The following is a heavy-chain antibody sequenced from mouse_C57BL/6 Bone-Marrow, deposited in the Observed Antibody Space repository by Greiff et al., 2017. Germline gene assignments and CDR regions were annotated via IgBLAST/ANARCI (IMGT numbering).Heavy chain of an antibody. D-gene: IGHD1-1*01. CDR3: TPNLLLRYFDY. Sequence: VQLQQSGTVLARPGASVKMSCKTSGYTFTSYWMHWVKQRPGQGLEWIGAIYPGNSDTSYNQKFKGKAKLTAVTSASTAYMGLSSLTNEDSAVYYCTPNLLLRYFDYWGQGTTLTVSS. V-gene: IGHV1-5*01. CDR2: IYPGNSDT. CDR1: GYTFTSYW. J-gene: IGHJ2*01.